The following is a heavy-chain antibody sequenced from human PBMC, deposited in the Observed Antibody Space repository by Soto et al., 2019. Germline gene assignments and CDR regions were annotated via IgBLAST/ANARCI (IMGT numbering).Heavy chain of an antibody. CDR3: ARAAVFYGLGSYNYYFDY. CDR1: GGSLSRNY. CDR2: VYYSGST. V-gene: IGHV4-59*01. D-gene: IGHD3-10*01. J-gene: IGHJ4*02. Sequence: SETLSLTCTVSGGSLSRNYWTWIRQPPGKGLEWIGYVYYSGSTNYNPSLKSRVTISVDTSKNQFSLKLSSVTAADTAVYYCARAAVFYGLGSYNYYFDYWGQGTLVTVAS.